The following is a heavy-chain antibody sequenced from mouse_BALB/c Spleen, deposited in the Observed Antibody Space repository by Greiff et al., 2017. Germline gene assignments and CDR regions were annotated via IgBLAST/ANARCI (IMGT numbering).Heavy chain of an antibody. CDR2: IYPGSGST. CDR3: TRWLPGGKAMDY. Sequence: LQQPGSELVRPGASVKLSCKASGYTFTSYWMHWVKQRPGQGLEWFGNIYPGSGSTNYDEKFKSKATLTVDTSSNTAYMQLSSLTSEDSAVYYCTRWLPGGKAMDYWGQGTSVTVSA. J-gene: IGHJ4*01. CDR1: GYTFTSYW. D-gene: IGHD1-1*02. V-gene: IGHV1S22*01.